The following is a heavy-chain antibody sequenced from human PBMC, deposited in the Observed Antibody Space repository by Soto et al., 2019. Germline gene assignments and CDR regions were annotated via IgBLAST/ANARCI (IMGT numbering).Heavy chain of an antibody. CDR2: IYHSGST. J-gene: IGHJ5*02. CDR3: ARAPSSSWAYNWFDP. Sequence: QVQLQESGPGLVKPSGTLSLTCAVSGGSISSSNWWSWVRQPPGKGLEWIGEIYHSGSTNYGPSPKSRVTTSVDKSKNQCSLKLSSVTAADTAVYYCARAPSSSWAYNWFDPWGQGTLVTVSS. CDR1: GGSISSSNW. V-gene: IGHV4-4*02. D-gene: IGHD6-6*01.